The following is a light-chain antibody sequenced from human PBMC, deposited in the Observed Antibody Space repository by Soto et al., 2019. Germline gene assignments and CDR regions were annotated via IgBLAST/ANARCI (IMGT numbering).Light chain of an antibody. Sequence: EIVMTQPPATLSVSPGERATLSCSANQGVTTNLAWYQQKPGQAPRLLIYGASTRATGIPARFSGSGSGTEFTLSISSLQSEDVAVYYCQQYNTWPLTFGGGTKVLIK. CDR3: QQYNTWPLT. CDR1: QGVTTN. CDR2: GAS. J-gene: IGKJ4*01. V-gene: IGKV3-15*01.